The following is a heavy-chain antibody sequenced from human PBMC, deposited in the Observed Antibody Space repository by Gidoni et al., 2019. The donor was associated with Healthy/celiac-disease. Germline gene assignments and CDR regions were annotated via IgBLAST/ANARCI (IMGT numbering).Heavy chain of an antibody. CDR1: GFTVSSNY. CDR2: IYSGGST. CDR3: AREWDYYGSGSYYDY. Sequence: EVQLVESGGGLVQPGGSLRLSCAASGFTVSSNYMSWVRQAPGKGLEWVSVIYSGGSTYYADSVKGRFTISRHNSKNTLYLQMNSLRAEDTAVYYCAREWDYYGSGSYYDYWGQGTLVTVSS. J-gene: IGHJ4*02. D-gene: IGHD3-10*01. V-gene: IGHV3-53*04.